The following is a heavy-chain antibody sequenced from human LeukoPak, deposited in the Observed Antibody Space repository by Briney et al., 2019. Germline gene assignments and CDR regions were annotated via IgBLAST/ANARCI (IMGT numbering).Heavy chain of an antibody. D-gene: IGHD3-16*01. CDR3: AKDRANWAIDD. Sequence: GGSLRLSCAASGFTFSSYSMNWVRQAPGKGLEWISYIGGDGIAFYADSVKGRFTASKDDARKSMYLQMNSLRVEDTAAYYCAKDRANWAIDDWGQGTQVTVSS. V-gene: IGHV3-48*04. J-gene: IGHJ4*02. CDR2: IGGDGIA. CDR1: GFTFSSYS.